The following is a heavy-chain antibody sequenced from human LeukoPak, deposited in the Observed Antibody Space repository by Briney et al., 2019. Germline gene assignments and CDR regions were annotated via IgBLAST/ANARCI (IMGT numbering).Heavy chain of an antibody. CDR1: GFTFSGYT. V-gene: IGHV3-23*01. CDR2: ISRGGIS. J-gene: IGHJ4*02. CDR3: SKKGQADDDGKPD. Sequence: GGSLRLSCAASGFTFSGYTMYWIRQSPGKGLECVSVISRGGISYYADSVKGRFTISRDNSKNTLYLQMNSLRAEDTAVYYCSKKGQADDDGKPDWGQGTLVTVSP. D-gene: IGHD1-1*01.